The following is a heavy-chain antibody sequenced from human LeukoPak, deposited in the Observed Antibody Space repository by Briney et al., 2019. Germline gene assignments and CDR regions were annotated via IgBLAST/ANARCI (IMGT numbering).Heavy chain of an antibody. Sequence: GGSLRLSCAASGLTVGFKCMSWVRQAPGKGLEWVSAISGSGGSTYYADSVKGRFTISRDNSKNTLYLQMNSLRAEDTAVYYCAKEDSGWYSRGYFDYWGQGTLVTVSS. D-gene: IGHD6-19*01. J-gene: IGHJ4*02. CDR2: ISGSGGST. CDR1: GLTVGFKC. CDR3: AKEDSGWYSRGYFDY. V-gene: IGHV3-23*01.